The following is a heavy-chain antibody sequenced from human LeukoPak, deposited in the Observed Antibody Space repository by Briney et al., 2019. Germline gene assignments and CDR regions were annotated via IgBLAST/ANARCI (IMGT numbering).Heavy chain of an antibody. D-gene: IGHD6-13*01. CDR3: ATARNSGYSSSLDY. J-gene: IGHJ4*02. V-gene: IGHV1-8*03. Sequence: GASVKVSCKASGYTFTSYDINWVRQATGQGLEWMGWMNPNSGNTGYAQKFQGRVTITRNTSISTAYMELSSLRSEDTAVYYCATARNSGYSSSLDYWGQGTLVTVSS. CDR2: MNPNSGNT. CDR1: GYTFTSYD.